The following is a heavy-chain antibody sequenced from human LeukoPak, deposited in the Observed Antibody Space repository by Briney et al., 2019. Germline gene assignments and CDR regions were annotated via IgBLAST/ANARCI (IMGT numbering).Heavy chain of an antibody. CDR2: ISYDGSNK. V-gene: IGHV3-30*03. CDR1: GFSFSSYG. D-gene: IGHD1-1*01. CDR3: ARDGTPYGMDV. J-gene: IGHJ6*02. Sequence: TGGSLRLSCAASGFSFSSYGMHWGRQPPGKGLEWVAFISYDGSNKYYADSVKGRFTISRDNSQNTVYLQMNSLRGEDTAVYYCARDGTPYGMDVWGQGTTVTVSS.